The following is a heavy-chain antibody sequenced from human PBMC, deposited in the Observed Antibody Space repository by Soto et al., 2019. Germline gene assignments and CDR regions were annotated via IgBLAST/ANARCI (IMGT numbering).Heavy chain of an antibody. CDR1: GYTFSVYH. CDR2: VHPNSGGT. J-gene: IGHJ6*02. CDR3: AKELQLRMGV. Sequence: AAVKVSCKASGYTFSVYHMHWVRQAPGQGLEWMGWVHPNSGGTNCAQSFEGRVTMTRDTSINTAYMELSRLTSDDTAVYYCAKELQLRMGVWGQGSTVTVSS. D-gene: IGHD1-1*01. V-gene: IGHV1-2*02.